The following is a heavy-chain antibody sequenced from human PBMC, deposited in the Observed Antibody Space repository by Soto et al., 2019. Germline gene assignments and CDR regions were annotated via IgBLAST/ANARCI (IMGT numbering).Heavy chain of an antibody. CDR1: GDSVSSNSAA. D-gene: IGHD3-3*01. J-gene: IGHJ6*02. CDR3: ARDPITIFGVLITARRDYYYYGMDV. CDR2: TYYRSKWYN. V-gene: IGHV6-1*01. Sequence: PSQTLSLTCAISGDSVSSNSAAWNWIRQSPSRGLEWLGRTYYRSKWYNDYAVSVKSRITINPDTSKNQFSLQLNSVTPEDTAVYYCARDPITIFGVLITARRDYYYYGMDVWGQGTTVTVSS.